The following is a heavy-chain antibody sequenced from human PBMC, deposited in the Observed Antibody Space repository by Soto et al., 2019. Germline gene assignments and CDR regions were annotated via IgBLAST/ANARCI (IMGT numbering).Heavy chain of an antibody. V-gene: IGHV3-7*01. Sequence: GGSLRLSCAASGFTFSSYWMSWVRQAPGKGLEWVANIKQDGSEKYYVDSVKGRFTISRDNAKNSLYLQMNSLRAEDTAVYYCARVPGMVRGGFRYYYYMDVWGKGTTVTVSS. D-gene: IGHD3-10*01. CDR2: IKQDGSEK. CDR1: GFTFSSYW. J-gene: IGHJ6*03. CDR3: ARVPGMVRGGFRYYYYMDV.